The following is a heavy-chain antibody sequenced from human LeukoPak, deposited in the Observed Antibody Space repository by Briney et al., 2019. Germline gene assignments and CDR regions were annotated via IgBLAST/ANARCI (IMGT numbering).Heavy chain of an antibody. Sequence: ASVKVSCKASGYTFTGYYMHWVRQAPGQGLEWIGRINPNSGGTNYAQKFQGRVTMTRDTFISTAYMELSRLRSDGTAVYYCATYYDFWSGYYTYYFDYWGQGTLVTVSS. CDR1: GYTFTGYY. V-gene: IGHV1-2*06. J-gene: IGHJ4*02. CDR3: ATYYDFWSGYYTYYFDY. D-gene: IGHD3-3*01. CDR2: INPNSGGT.